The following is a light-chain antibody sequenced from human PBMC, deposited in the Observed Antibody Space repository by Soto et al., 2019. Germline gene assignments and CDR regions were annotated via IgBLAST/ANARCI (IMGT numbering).Light chain of an antibody. J-gene: IGLJ1*01. CDR2: EVN. CDR3: SSYAGSYTYV. Sequence: QSVLTQPASVSGSPGQSITISCTGTSSDVGAYTSVSWYQHHPDKAPKVMIYEVNKRPSGVSLRFSGSKSGNTASLTISGLQADDEAHYYCSSYAGSYTYVFGTGTRSPS. CDR1: SSDVGAYTS. V-gene: IGLV2-14*01.